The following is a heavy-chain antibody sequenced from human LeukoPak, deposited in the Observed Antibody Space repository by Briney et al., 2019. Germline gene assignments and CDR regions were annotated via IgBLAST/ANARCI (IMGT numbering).Heavy chain of an antibody. CDR1: GYTFTDYY. J-gene: IGHJ4*02. D-gene: IGHD1-26*01. CDR2: INPHSGGT. V-gene: IGHV1-2*02. Sequence: ASVKVSYKASGYTFTDYYMHWVRQAPGQGLEWMGWINPHSGGTDHAQEFQGRVTMTRDTSISTAYMELSRLRSDDTAVYYCARDMDSGPDFFDYWGLGTLVTVSS. CDR3: ARDMDSGPDFFDY.